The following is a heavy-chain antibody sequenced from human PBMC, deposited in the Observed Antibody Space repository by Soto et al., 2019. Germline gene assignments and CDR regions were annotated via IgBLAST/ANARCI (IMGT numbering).Heavy chain of an antibody. V-gene: IGHV1-3*01. J-gene: IGHJ5*02. D-gene: IGHD6-6*01. CDR3: ASSYSSSSKNNWFDP. CDR2: INGGDGDT. Sequence: ASVKVSCKASGYTFTNYAMHWVRQAPGQRLEWMGWINGGDGDTKYSQTFQGRVTLTRDKSARIAYMELSSQRSEDTGVYYCASSYSSSSKNNWFDPWGQGTLVTVSS. CDR1: GYTFTNYA.